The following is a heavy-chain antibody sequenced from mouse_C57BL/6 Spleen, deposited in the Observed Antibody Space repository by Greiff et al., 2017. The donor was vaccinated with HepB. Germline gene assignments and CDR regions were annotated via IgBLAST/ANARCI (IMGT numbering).Heavy chain of an antibody. J-gene: IGHJ2*01. V-gene: IGHV8-8*01. CDR2: IWWDDDK. Sequence: ESGPGILQPSQTLSLTCSFSGFSLSTFGMGVGWIRQPSGKGLEWLAHIWWDDDKYYNPALKSRLTISKDTSKNQVFLKIANVDTADTATYYCARKRRVYGYDDGGFDYWGQGTTLTVSS. D-gene: IGHD2-2*01. CDR3: ARKRRVYGYDDGGFDY. CDR1: GFSLSTFGMG.